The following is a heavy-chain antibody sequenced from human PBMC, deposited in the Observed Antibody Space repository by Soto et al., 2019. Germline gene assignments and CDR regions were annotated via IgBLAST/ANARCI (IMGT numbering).Heavy chain of an antibody. CDR3: ARRRSGELNYYGMDV. CDR2: IIPIFGTA. D-gene: IGHD1-1*01. J-gene: IGHJ6*02. V-gene: IGHV1-69*13. CDR1: GGTFSSYA. Sequence: RASVKVSCKASGGTFSSYAISWVRQAPGQGLEWMGGIIPIFGTANYAQKFQGRVTITADESTSTAYMELSSLRSEDTAVYYCARRRSGELNYYGMDVWGQGTTVTVSS.